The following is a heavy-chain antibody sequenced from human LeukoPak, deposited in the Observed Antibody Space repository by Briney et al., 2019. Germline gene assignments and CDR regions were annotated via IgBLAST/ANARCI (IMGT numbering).Heavy chain of an antibody. CDR1: GYTFTSYY. D-gene: IGHD5-18*01. CDR2: IKPSGGST. V-gene: IGHV1-46*01. CDR3: ARRYSYGYGGLDY. Sequence: GASVKASCKASGYTFTSYYMHWVRQAPGQGLEWMGIIKPSGGSTSYAQKSQGRVTMTRDTSTSTVYMELSSLRSEDTAVYYCARRYSYGYGGLDYWGQGTLVTVSS. J-gene: IGHJ4*02.